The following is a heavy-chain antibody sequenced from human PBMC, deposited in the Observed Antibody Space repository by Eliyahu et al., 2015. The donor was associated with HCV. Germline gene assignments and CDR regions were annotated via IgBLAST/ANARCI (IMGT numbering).Heavy chain of an antibody. CDR1: GGSLSSSSYY. CDR3: ASYSSGWYRQHDY. Sequence: QLQLQESGPGLVKPSETLSLTCTVXGGSLSSSSYYWGWIRQPPGKGLEWIGSIYYSGSTYYNPSLKSRVTISVDTSKNQFSLKLSSVTAADTAVYYCASYSSGWYRQHDYWGQGTLVTVSS. J-gene: IGHJ4*02. CDR2: IYYSGST. D-gene: IGHD6-19*01. V-gene: IGHV4-39*01.